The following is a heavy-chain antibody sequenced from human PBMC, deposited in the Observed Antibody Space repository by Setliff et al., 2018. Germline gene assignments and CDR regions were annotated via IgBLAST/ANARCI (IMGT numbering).Heavy chain of an antibody. CDR3: ARTCSGSGCYAGLES. J-gene: IGHJ4*02. D-gene: IGHD2-15*01. V-gene: IGHV3-33*08. Sequence: LRLSCAASGFTFSTYCMHWVRQAPGKGLEWVAVIWDDGVRKYHADSVKGRFTISRDNSKNTLYLQMNSLRPEDTAVYYCARTCSGSGCYAGLESWGQGTPVTVSS. CDR2: IWDDGVRK. CDR1: GFTFSTYC.